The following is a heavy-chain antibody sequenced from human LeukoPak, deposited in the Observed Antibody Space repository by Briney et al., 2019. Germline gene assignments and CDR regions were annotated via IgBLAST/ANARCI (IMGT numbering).Heavy chain of an antibody. V-gene: IGHV4-4*02. Sequence: SETLSLTCAVSGGSISSSNWWRGGRQPPGKGLGGIGEIYHSGSTNYNPSLKSRVTISVDKSKNQFSLKLSSVTAADTAVYYCARAATTGWELQGFDYWGQGTLVTVSS. CDR2: IYHSGST. J-gene: IGHJ4*02. CDR1: GGSISSSNW. D-gene: IGHD1-26*01. CDR3: ARAATTGWELQGFDY.